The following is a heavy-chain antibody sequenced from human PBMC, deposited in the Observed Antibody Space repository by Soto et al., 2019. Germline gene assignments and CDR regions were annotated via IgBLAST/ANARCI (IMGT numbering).Heavy chain of an antibody. CDR2: IWYDGSNK. CDR1: GFTFSSYG. CDR3: ARDQEYSSSSLDY. D-gene: IGHD6-13*01. J-gene: IGHJ4*02. Sequence: QVQLVESGGGVVQPGRSLRLSCAASGFTFSSYGMHWVRQAPGKGLEWVAVIWYDGSNKYYADYVKGRFTISRDNSMNTLYLQMNSLRAEDTAVYYCARDQEYSSSSLDYWGQGTLVTVSS. V-gene: IGHV3-33*01.